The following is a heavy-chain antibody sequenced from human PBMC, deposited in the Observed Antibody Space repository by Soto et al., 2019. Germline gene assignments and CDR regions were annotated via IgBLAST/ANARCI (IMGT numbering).Heavy chain of an antibody. CDR3: AKHTYYDFWPGHYYYSEF. Sequence: LSLSCLTSRFTFNTFAMSWVRQAPGEGLEWVSAINAGGGNTHYADSVKGRFTISRDNSKNTLYLQMDSLRAEDTAVYYCAKHTYYDFWPGHYYYSEFWGKRTLVTGSS. D-gene: IGHD3-3*01. CDR2: INAGGGNT. CDR1: RFTFNTFA. V-gene: IGHV3-23*01. J-gene: IGHJ4*02.